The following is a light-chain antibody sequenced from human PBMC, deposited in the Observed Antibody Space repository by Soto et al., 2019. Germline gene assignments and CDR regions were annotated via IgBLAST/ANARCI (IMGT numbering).Light chain of an antibody. CDR3: SSYSRNTLFV. CDR1: SSDVGAYKY. CDR2: EAT. J-gene: IGLJ1*01. V-gene: IGLV2-14*01. Sequence: QSVLTQPASVSGSPGQSITISCAGTSSDVGAYKYVSWYQQHPGKAPKLLIYEATNRPSGVSDRFSASKSDNMASLTISGLQAEDEADYYCSSYSRNTLFVFGTGTKLTVL.